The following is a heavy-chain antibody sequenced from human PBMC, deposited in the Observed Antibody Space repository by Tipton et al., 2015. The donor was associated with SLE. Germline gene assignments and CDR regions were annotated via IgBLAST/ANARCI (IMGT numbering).Heavy chain of an antibody. J-gene: IGHJ3*02. V-gene: IGHV4-34*01. Sequence: LRLSCTVSGGSISSYYWSWIRQPPGKGLEWIGEINHSGSTNYNPSLKSRVTISVDTSKNQFSLKLSSVTAADTAVYYCASRGQSNWPPPHAFDIWGQGTMVTVSS. CDR1: GGSISSYY. CDR2: INHSGST. D-gene: IGHD3-10*01. CDR3: ASRGQSNWPPPHAFDI.